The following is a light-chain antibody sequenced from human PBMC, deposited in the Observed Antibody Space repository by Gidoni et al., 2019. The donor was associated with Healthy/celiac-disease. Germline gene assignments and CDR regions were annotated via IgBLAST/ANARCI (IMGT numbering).Light chain of an antibody. CDR1: RSNIGAGYD. V-gene: IGLV1-40*01. CDR2: GNS. J-gene: IGLJ3*02. Sequence: SVLTQPPSVSGAPGHRVTISCTGSRSNIGAGYDVHWYQQLPGTAPKLLIYGNSNRPSGVPDRFSGSKSGTSASLAITGLQAEDEADYYCQSYDSSLSGSVFGGGTKLTVL. CDR3: QSYDSSLSGSV.